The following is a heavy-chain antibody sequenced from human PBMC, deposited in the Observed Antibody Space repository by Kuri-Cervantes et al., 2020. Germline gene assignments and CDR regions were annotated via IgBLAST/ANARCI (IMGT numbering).Heavy chain of an antibody. CDR2: ISAYNGNT. CDR1: GYTFNSYG. J-gene: IGHJ4*02. Sequence: ASVKVSCKASGYTFNSYGISWVRQAPGQGLEWMGRISAYNGNTNYAQKLQGRVTMTTDTSTSTAYMELRSLRSEDTAVYYCARLGYCSGGSCRHYWGQGTLVTVSS. CDR3: ARLGYCSGGSCRHY. V-gene: IGHV1-18*01. D-gene: IGHD2-15*01.